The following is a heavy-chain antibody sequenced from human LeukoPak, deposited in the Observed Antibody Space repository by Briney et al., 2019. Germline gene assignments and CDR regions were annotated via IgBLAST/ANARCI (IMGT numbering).Heavy chain of an antibody. V-gene: IGHV3-74*01. D-gene: IGHD4-17*01. CDR3: ARAPDDHGDYGSVLAWYFDL. Sequence: GGSLRLSCAASGFTFSSYWMHWVRQAPGKGLVWVSRINSDGSSTSYADSVKGRFTISRDNAKNTLYLQMNSLRAEDTAVYYCARAPDDHGDYGSVLAWYFDLWGRGTLVTVSS. CDR1: GFTFSSYW. CDR2: INSDGSST. J-gene: IGHJ2*01.